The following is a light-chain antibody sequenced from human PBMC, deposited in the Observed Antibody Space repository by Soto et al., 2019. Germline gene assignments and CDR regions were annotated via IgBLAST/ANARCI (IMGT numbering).Light chain of an antibody. CDR1: LPISTY. V-gene: IGKV1-39*01. J-gene: IGKJ5*01. CDR3: LQDYNYPIT. Sequence: DIQMTQTPSSLSAAVGDRVTITCRASLPISTYLNWYQQKPGKPPKLLIYAASSLQSGVPSRFSGSGSGTQFTLTITSLQPEDFATYYCLQDYNYPITFGQGTRLAIK. CDR2: AAS.